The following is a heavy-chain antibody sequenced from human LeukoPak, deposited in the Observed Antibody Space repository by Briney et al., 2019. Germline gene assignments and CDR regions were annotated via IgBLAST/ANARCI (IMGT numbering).Heavy chain of an antibody. J-gene: IGHJ4*02. CDR2: ISSSSSYI. CDR1: GFTFSSYS. V-gene: IGHV3-21*01. D-gene: IGHD6-19*01. Sequence: GGPLRLSCAASGFTFSSYSMNWVRQAPGKGLEWISSISSSSSYIYYADSVKGRFTISRDNAKNSLYLQMNSLRAEDTAVYYCAREPRIAVAGTTIDYWGQGTLVTVSS. CDR3: AREPRIAVAGTTIDY.